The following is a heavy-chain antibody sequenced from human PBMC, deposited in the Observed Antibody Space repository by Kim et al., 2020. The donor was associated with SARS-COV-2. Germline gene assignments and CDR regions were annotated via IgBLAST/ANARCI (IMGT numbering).Heavy chain of an antibody. V-gene: IGHV5-51*01. J-gene: IGHJ3*01. CDR1: GYRFTNHL. CDR3: ASVVAVLYTRLPFDV. Sequence: GESLKISCKTSGYRFTNHLIGWVRQMPGKGLEGRVIIYPDDSDTQYRPSFRGQDPIPTDKTINTAYLQWHSLRPSHSAMYYCASVVAVLYTRLPFDVLGQ. CDR2: IYPDDSDT. D-gene: IGHD1-1*01.